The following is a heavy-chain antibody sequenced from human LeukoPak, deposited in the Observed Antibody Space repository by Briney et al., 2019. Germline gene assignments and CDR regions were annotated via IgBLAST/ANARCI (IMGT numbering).Heavy chain of an antibody. CDR1: GYTFTGYY. CDR2: INPNSGGT. J-gene: IGHJ4*02. D-gene: IGHD5-24*01. V-gene: IGHV1-2*02. CDR3: ARGDRMRWLQLNY. Sequence: ASVKVSCKASGYTFTGYYMHWVRQAPGQGLEWMGWINPNSGGTNYAQKFQGRVTMTRDTSISTAYMELSSLRSEDTAVYYCARGDRMRWLQLNYWGQGTLVTVSS.